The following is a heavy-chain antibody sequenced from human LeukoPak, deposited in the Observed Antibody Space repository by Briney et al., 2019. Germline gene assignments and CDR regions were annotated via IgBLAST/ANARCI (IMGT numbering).Heavy chain of an antibody. J-gene: IGHJ5*02. D-gene: IGHD3-22*01. CDR2: IIPIFGTA. V-gene: IGHV1-69*05. Sequence: GASVKVSCKASGGTFSSYAISWVRQAPGQGLEWMGGIIPIFGTANYAQKFQGRVTITTDESTSTAYMELSSLRSEDTAVYYCARELWHDSSGYLPYWFDPWGQGTLVTVSS. CDR3: ARELWHDSSGYLPYWFDP. CDR1: GGTFSSYA.